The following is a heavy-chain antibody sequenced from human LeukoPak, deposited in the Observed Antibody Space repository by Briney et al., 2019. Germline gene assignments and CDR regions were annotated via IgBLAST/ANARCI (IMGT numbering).Heavy chain of an antibody. V-gene: IGHV3-33*01. Sequence: GGSLRLSCTASGFNFGIYGMHRVRQAPGKGPEWVAVMWDDGTNEHYVESVKGRFTISRDNGKRTLYLQMNSLRAEDTAVYYGARDGRYSSTLIDYWGQGTLVTVSS. D-gene: IGHD6-13*01. CDR3: ARDGRYSSTLIDY. CDR2: MWDDGTNE. J-gene: IGHJ4*02. CDR1: GFNFGIYG.